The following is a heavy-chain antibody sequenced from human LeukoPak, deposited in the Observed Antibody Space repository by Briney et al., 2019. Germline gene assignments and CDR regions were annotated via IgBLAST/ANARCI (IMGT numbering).Heavy chain of an antibody. Sequence: ASVKVSCKASGYTFTGHYMHWVRQAPGQGLDWMGWINPNSGGTNYAQKFQGRVTMTRDTSISTAYMELSRLRSDDTAVYYCAREDGEDGYKVDYWGQGTLVTVSS. CDR1: GYTFTGHY. D-gene: IGHD5-24*01. V-gene: IGHV1-2*02. CDR3: AREDGEDGYKVDY. J-gene: IGHJ4*02. CDR2: INPNSGGT.